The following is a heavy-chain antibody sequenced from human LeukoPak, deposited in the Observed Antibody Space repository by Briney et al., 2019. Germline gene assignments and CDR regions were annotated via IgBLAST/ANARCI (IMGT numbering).Heavy chain of an antibody. D-gene: IGHD3-10*01. Sequence: GGSLRLSCAASGFTFSSYSMNWVRQAPGKGLEWVSSISSSSSYIYYADSVKGRFTISRDNAKNSLYLQMNSLRAEDTAVYYCAKGGVLLWFGGNDYWGQGTLVTVSS. CDR1: GFTFSSYS. CDR2: ISSSSSYI. CDR3: AKGGVLLWFGGNDY. V-gene: IGHV3-21*01. J-gene: IGHJ4*02.